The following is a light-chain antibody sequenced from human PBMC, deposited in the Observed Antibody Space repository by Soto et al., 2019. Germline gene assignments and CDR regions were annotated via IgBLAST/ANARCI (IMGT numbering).Light chain of an antibody. CDR2: EVS. CDR1: SSDAGAFGF. Sequence: QSVLAQPRSVSGSPGQSVTISCTRTSSDAGAFGFVSWFQQHPGKAPKLMIYEVSNRPSGVSNRFSGSKSGNTASLTISGLQAEDEAVYYCSSYTSNTTLVFGGGTTLTVL. CDR3: SSYTSNTTLV. V-gene: IGLV2-14*01. J-gene: IGLJ2*01.